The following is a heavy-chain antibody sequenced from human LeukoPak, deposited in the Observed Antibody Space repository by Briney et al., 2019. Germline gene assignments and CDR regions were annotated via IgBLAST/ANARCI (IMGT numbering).Heavy chain of an antibody. CDR2: ITTSGATT. CDR1: GFTFSSYG. Sequence: GGSLRLFCAASGFTFSSYGMSWARQAPGKGREWVSFITTSGATTSYADSVKGRFTISRDNPRNTLYMQMNSLRDEDTALYYCAIMHGYYDGSGYWVQWGQGTLVTVSS. CDR3: AIMHGYYDGSGYWVQ. J-gene: IGHJ4*02. D-gene: IGHD3-22*01. V-gene: IGHV3-23*01.